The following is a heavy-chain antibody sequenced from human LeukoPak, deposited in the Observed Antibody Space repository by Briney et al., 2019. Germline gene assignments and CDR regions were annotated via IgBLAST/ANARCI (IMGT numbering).Heavy chain of an antibody. D-gene: IGHD3-22*01. J-gene: IGHJ4*02. Sequence: GGSLRLSCAASGFIFSSYGMHWVRQAPGKGLEWVAFIRYDGSNTYYADSVKGRFTISRDNSKNTLYLQMNSLRAEDTAVYYCAKPYYYDSSGYYCDWGQGTLVTVSS. CDR2: IRYDGSNT. V-gene: IGHV3-30*02. CDR3: AKPYYYDSSGYYCD. CDR1: GFIFSSYG.